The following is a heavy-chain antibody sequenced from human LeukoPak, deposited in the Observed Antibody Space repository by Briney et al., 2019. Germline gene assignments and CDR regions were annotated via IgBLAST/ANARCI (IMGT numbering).Heavy chain of an antibody. CDR1: GYTFTSYY. CDR3: AIPQHDYGDYDY. Sequence: ASVKVSCKASGYTFTSYYMHWVRQAPGQGLEWMGIINPSGGSTSYAQKFQGRVTMTRDTSTSTVYMELSSLRSDDTAVYYCAIPQHDYGDYDYWGQGTLVTVSS. D-gene: IGHD4-17*01. J-gene: IGHJ4*02. CDR2: INPSGGST. V-gene: IGHV1-46*01.